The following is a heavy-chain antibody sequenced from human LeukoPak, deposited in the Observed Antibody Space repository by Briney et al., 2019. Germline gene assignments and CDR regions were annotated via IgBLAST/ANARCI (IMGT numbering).Heavy chain of an antibody. J-gene: IGHJ4*02. CDR3: ARAGGVDTAMEANFDY. D-gene: IGHD5-18*01. CDR2: IYYNGGT. Sequence: SETLSLTCTVSGGSISSYYWSWIRQPPGKGLEWIEYIYYNGGTNYNPSLRSRVTISIDTSKNHFSLRLSSVTAADTAMYYCARAGGVDTAMEANFDYWGQGTLVTVSS. V-gene: IGHV4-59*01. CDR1: GGSISSYY.